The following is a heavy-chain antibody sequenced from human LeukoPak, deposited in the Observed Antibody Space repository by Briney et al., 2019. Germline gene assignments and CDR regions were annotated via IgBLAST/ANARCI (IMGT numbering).Heavy chain of an antibody. CDR1: GYTFTSYG. D-gene: IGHD3-9*01. CDR3: ARWLDWLFSHNYKEV. CDR2: ISAYNGNT. J-gene: IGHJ6*03. Sequence: ASVKVSCKASGYTFTSYGISWVRQAPGQGLEWMGWISAYNGNTNYAQKLQGRVTMTTDTSTSTAYMELRSLRSDDTAVYYCARWLDWLFSHNYKEVWGKGTTVTVSS. V-gene: IGHV1-18*01.